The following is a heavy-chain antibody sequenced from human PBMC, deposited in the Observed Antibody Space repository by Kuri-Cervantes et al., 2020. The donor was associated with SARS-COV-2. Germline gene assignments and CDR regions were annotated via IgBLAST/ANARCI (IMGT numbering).Heavy chain of an antibody. J-gene: IGHJ5*02. V-gene: IGHV3-30*03. CDR2: ISYDGSNK. CDR3: AREDPSDNWFDP. CDR1: GFTVSSYA. Sequence: GGSLRLSCAASGFTVSSYAMHWVRQAPGKGLEWVALISYDGSNKFYADSVKGRFTISRDNSRNTLYLQMNSLRADDTAVYYCAREDPSDNWFDPWGQGTLVTVSS.